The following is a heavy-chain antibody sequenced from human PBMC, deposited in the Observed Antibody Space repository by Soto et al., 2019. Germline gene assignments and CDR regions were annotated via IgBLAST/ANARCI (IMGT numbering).Heavy chain of an antibody. CDR2: IYYSGST. J-gene: IGHJ4*02. D-gene: IGHD3-22*01. CDR3: ATNHDDISGRTPLPFES. V-gene: IGHV4-31*03. Sequence: SQTLSLTCSVSGGSISSGGYYWSWIRQHPGKGLEWIGYIYYSGSTYYNPSLKSRLTISVDTSKNQFSLHLSSVTAADTAVYYCATNHDDISGRTPLPFESWGQGTLVTVSS. CDR1: GGSISSGGYY.